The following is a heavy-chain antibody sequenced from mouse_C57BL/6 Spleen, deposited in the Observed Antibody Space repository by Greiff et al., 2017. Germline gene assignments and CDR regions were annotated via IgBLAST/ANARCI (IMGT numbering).Heavy chain of an antibody. CDR3: ARGILGGFAY. V-gene: IGHV1-80*01. Sequence: VQLVESGAELVKPGASVKISCKASGYAFSSYWMNWVKQRPGKGLEWIGQIYPGDGDTNYNGKFKGKATLTADKSSSTAYMQLSSLTSEDSAVYFCARGILGGFAYWGQGTLVTVSA. CDR2: IYPGDGDT. CDR1: GYAFSSYW. J-gene: IGHJ3*01.